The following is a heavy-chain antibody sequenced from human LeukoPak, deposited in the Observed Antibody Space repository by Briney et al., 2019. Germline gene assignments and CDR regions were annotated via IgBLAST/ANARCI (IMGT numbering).Heavy chain of an antibody. J-gene: IGHJ4*02. Sequence: GGSLRLSCAASGFTFSEYALSWVRQAPGKGLEWVSVINGGGDVTVYADSVKGRFTISRDNSQSTLYLQMNNLRADDTAVYYCAKKDRVVGAGYFDYWGQGTLVTVSS. V-gene: IGHV3-23*01. CDR1: GFTFSEYA. D-gene: IGHD2-15*01. CDR2: INGGGDVT. CDR3: AKKDRVVGAGYFDY.